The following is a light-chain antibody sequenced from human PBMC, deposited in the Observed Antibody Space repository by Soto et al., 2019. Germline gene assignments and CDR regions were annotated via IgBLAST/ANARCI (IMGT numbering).Light chain of an antibody. CDR1: QSVSSR. CDR2: DAS. J-gene: IGKJ5*01. CDR3: QHYNGRAPN. V-gene: IGKV1-5*01. Sequence: DIQMTQSPSTLSASVGDRVAITCRASQSVSSRLAWYQQKTGKAPNLLIYDASSLEGGVPSRFSGSGSGTEFTRTIRILQHDDFATYYCQHYNGRAPNFGQGTRREIK.